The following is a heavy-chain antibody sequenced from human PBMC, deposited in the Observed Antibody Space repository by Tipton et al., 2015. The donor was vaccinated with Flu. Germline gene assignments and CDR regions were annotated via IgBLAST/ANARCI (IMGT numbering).Heavy chain of an antibody. J-gene: IGHJ4*02. D-gene: IGHD2/OR15-2a*01. Sequence: SLRLSCAVSGFSVSSTYMTWVRQAPGKGLEWVANINEDGSTTYYLGSVRGRFTISRDNARNSVFLQMNSLRVEDTALYYCAIFKNPGHWGQGTLVTVSS. CDR3: AIFKNPGH. CDR2: INEDGSTT. CDR1: GFSVSSTY. V-gene: IGHV3-7*01.